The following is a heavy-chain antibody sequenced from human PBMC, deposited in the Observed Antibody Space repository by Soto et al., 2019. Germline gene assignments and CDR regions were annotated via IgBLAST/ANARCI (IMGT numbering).Heavy chain of an antibody. J-gene: IGHJ4*02. V-gene: IGHV3-7*03. CDR3: AREPTFTYYYDSSGYYYDY. Sequence: PGGSLRLSCAASGFTFSSYWMSWVRQAPGKGLEWVANIKQDGSEKYYVDSVKGRFTISRDNAKNSLYLQMNSLRAEDTAVYYCAREPTFTYYYDSSGYYYDYWGQGTLVTVSS. D-gene: IGHD3-22*01. CDR1: GFTFSSYW. CDR2: IKQDGSEK.